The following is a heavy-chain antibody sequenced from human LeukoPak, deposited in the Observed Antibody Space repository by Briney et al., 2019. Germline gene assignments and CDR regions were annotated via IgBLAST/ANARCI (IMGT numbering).Heavy chain of an antibody. J-gene: IGHJ5*02. CDR2: ISGSGGST. Sequence: GGSLRLSCAASGFTFSSYDMSWVRQAPGKGLEWVSAISGSGGSTYYADSVKGRFTISRDNSEKKLYLQMNSLRAEDTAVYYCAKDRHAPGRYCSSTSCLPFDPWGQGTLVTVSS. CDR3: AKDRHAPGRYCSSTSCLPFDP. V-gene: IGHV3-23*01. CDR1: GFTFSSYD. D-gene: IGHD2-2*01.